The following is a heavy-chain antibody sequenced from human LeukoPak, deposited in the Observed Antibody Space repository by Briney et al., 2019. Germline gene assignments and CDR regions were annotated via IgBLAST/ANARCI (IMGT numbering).Heavy chain of an antibody. CDR3: ARDGPAYTSRWYDYYYGLDV. J-gene: IGHJ6*02. D-gene: IGHD2-2*01. V-gene: IGHV4-59*01. Sequence: SETLSLTCTVSGDSIGSYFWSWIRQSPGKGLEWIGYIYHSGSTNYNPSLKSRVTISIDTSKNQFSLKLTSVTSADTAVYYCARDGPAYTSRWYDYYYGLDVWGQGTTVTVSS. CDR2: IYHSGST. CDR1: GDSIGSYF.